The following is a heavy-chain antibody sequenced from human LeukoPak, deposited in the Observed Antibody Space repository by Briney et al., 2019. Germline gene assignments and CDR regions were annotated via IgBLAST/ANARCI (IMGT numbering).Heavy chain of an antibody. CDR2: IYHSGST. V-gene: IGHV4-59*01. D-gene: IGHD5-12*01. CDR3: ARDGYSGNDGL. J-gene: IGHJ4*02. CDR1: GGSISSYY. Sequence: PSETLSLTCTVSGGSISSYYWSWIRQPPGKGLEWIGYIYHSGSTNYNSSLKSRVTISVDTSKNQFSLKLSSVTAADTAVYYCARDGYSGNDGLWGQGTLVTVSS.